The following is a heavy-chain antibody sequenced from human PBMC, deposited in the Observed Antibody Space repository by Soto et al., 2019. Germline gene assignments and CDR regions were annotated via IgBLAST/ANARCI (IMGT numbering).Heavy chain of an antibody. Sequence: EVQLLESGGGLVQPGGSLRLSSAASGLTVSSYAMIWFRQAPGKGLQWVSSISVSGGSTCYADSVKCRFTISRDNSKSTLYIQMSRLRAADTAVYYCAKYWEELWVGEFSVFDMWGQGTMVTVSS. CDR3: AKYWEELWVGEFSVFDM. V-gene: IGHV3-23*01. J-gene: IGHJ3*02. D-gene: IGHD3-10*01. CDR2: ISVSGGST. CDR1: GLTVSSYA.